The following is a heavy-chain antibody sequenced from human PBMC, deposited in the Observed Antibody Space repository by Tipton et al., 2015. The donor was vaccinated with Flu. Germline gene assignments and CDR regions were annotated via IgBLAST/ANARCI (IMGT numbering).Heavy chain of an antibody. CDR2: IFHGGST. CDR1: GYSISSGYY. Sequence: LRLSCTVSGYSISSGYYWGWIRQPPGKGLEWIGSIFHGGSTYYNPSLKSRVTISGDTSKNQVSLKLSSVTAADTAVYYCAAHCSGGSCSHAFDIWGQGTMVTVSS. V-gene: IGHV4-38-2*02. CDR3: AAHCSGGSCSHAFDI. J-gene: IGHJ3*02. D-gene: IGHD2-15*01.